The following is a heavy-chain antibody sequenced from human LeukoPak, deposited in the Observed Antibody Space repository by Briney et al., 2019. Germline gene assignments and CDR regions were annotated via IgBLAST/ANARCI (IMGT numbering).Heavy chain of an antibody. J-gene: IGHJ4*02. Sequence: PGGSLRLSCAASGFTFSSYAMSWVRQAPGKGLEWASAISGSGGSTYYADSVKGRFTISRDNSKNTLYLQMNSLRAEDTAVYYCAKDGYSYGYGEFDYWGQGTLVTVSS. D-gene: IGHD5-18*01. CDR1: GFTFSSYA. CDR2: ISGSGGST. CDR3: AKDGYSYGYGEFDY. V-gene: IGHV3-23*01.